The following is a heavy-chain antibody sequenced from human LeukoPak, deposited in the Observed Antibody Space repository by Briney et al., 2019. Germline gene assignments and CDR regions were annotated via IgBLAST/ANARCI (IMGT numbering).Heavy chain of an antibody. CDR2: IKSDGITI. CDR3: LRDLNWSLDQ. Sequence: GGSLRLSCAASGFTFSSSAMSWVRQAPGKGLVWVSRIKSDGITITHADSVKGRFTISRDNAKNTLYLQMNSLRAEDTAVYYCLRDLNWSLDQWGQGTLVTVSS. V-gene: IGHV3-74*01. D-gene: IGHD1-20*01. CDR1: GFTFSSSA. J-gene: IGHJ4*02.